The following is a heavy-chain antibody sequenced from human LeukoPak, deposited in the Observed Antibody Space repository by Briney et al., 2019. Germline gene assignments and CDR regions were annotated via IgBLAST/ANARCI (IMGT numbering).Heavy chain of an antibody. CDR1: GFTFSSYG. CDR3: ATYYDILPGSWGPDAFDI. V-gene: IGHV3-23*01. D-gene: IGHD3-9*01. CDR2: ISGSGGST. J-gene: IGHJ3*02. Sequence: GGSLRLSCAASGFTFSSYGMSWVRQAPGKGLEWVSAISGSGGSTYYADSVKGRFTISRDNSKNTLYLQMNSLRAEDTAVYYCATYYDILPGSWGPDAFDIWGQGTMVTVSS.